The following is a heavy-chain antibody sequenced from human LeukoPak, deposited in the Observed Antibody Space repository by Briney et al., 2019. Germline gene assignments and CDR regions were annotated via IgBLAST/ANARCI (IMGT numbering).Heavy chain of an antibody. CDR3: AKDRYGADY. D-gene: IGHD4/OR15-4a*01. J-gene: IGHJ4*02. Sequence: PGGSLRLSCAASGFTFSINAMSWVRQAPGKGLEWVSGISGSGGSTYYADSVKGRFTISRDNSKNTLYLQMNSLRAEDTAVYYCAKDRYGADYWGQGTPVTVSS. CDR1: GFTFSINA. CDR2: ISGSGGST. V-gene: IGHV3-23*01.